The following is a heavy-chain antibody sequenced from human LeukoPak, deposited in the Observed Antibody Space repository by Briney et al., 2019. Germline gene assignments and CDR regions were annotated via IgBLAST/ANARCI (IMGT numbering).Heavy chain of an antibody. CDR2: ISAYNGNT. CDR3: ARTSSTWYGGVGGY. D-gene: IGHD6-13*01. V-gene: IGHV1-18*01. J-gene: IGHJ4*02. Sequence: VASVKVSCKASGYTFTSYGISWVRQAPGQGLEWMGWISAYNGNTKNAQKFQGRVTMTTDTSTSTAYMELRSLRSDDTAVYYCARTSSTWYGGVGGYWGQGTLVTVSS. CDR1: GYTFTSYG.